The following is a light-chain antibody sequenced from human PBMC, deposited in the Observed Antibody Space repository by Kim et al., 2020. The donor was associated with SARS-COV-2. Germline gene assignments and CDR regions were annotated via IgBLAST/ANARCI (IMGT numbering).Light chain of an antibody. CDR1: QDITKY. CDR3: QQYANLPIT. CDR2: DVS. J-gene: IGKJ5*01. V-gene: IGKV1-33*01. Sequence: ASVGDRVTITCQAIQDITKYLNWYQQKPGKTPKLLIYDVSNLERGVPSRFSGAGFGTNFTFTSSSLHPEDAATYFCQQYANLPITFGQGTRLEIK.